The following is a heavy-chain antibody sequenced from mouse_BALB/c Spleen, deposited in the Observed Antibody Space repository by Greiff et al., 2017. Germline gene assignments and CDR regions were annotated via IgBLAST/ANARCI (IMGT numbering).Heavy chain of an antibody. D-gene: IGHD2-14*01. CDR2: IRNKANGYTT. CDR1: GFTFTDYY. CDR3: ARDMRYDGDYYAMDY. V-gene: IGHV7-3*02. J-gene: IGHJ4*01. Sequence: EVKLVESGGGLVQPGGSLRLSCATSGFTFTDYYMSWVRQPPGKALEWLGFIRNKANGYTTEYSASVKGRFTISRDNSQSILYLQMNTLRAEDSATYYCARDMRYDGDYYAMDYWGQGTSVTVSS.